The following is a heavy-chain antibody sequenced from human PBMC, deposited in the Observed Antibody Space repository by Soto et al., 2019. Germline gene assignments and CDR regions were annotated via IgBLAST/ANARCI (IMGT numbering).Heavy chain of an antibody. CDR3: GREWVYESSKQLDY. V-gene: IGHV1-69*14. J-gene: IGHJ4*02. CDR1: EGTFSSYA. CDR2: IIAIFSKE. Sequence: QVQLVPSGAAVKKPGSSVNVSCKAPEGTFSSYAIRRVRQAPGQGPGWMGGIIAIFSKENYAQKFQGRVTITADKSKSTANLGLRSLRAEATDVYYCGREWVYESSKQLDYWGQGTPVTVSS. D-gene: IGHD3-22*01.